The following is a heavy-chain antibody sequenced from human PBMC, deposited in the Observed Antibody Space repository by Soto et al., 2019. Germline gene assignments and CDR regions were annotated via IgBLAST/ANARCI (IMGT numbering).Heavy chain of an antibody. CDR3: ARGTTTSAFSVMDV. J-gene: IGHJ6*02. CDR1: GFTFSYHA. CDR2: ISYYRDNK. D-gene: IGHD1-1*01. V-gene: IGHV3-30-3*01. Sequence: QVHLVESGGGVVQPGRSLRLSCAASGFTFSYHALNWVRQAPGKGLEWVAVISYYRDNKYIAEAVKGRLTISRDNPKNTVSPQMNSLRTEDTAMYFCARGTTTSAFSVMDVWGQGTTVTVSS.